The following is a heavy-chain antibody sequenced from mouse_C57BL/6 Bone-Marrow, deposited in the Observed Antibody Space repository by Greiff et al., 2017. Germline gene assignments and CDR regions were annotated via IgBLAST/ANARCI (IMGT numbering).Heavy chain of an antibody. D-gene: IGHD5-1*01. CDR1: GYTFTTYP. CDR2: FHPYNDDT. CDR3: ARSSTFFYYFDY. J-gene: IGHJ2*01. V-gene: IGHV1-47*01. Sequence: QVQLQQSGAELVKPGASVKMSCKASGYTFTTYPIEWMKQNHGKSLEWIGNFHPYNDDTKYNEKFKGKATLTVEKSSSTVYFELRRLTSDDSAVYYCARSSTFFYYFDYWGQGTTLTVSS.